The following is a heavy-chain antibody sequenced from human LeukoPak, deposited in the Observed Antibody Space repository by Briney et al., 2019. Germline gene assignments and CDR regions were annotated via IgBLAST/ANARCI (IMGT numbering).Heavy chain of an antibody. D-gene: IGHD6-6*01. CDR1: GGFISSYY. CDR2: IYTSGST. V-gene: IGHV4-4*07. J-gene: IGHJ4*02. CDR3: ARAPYSSSSYRLRKGFDY. Sequence: SETLSLTCNVSGGFISSYYLSWIRQPAGKGLEWIGRIYTSGSTYYNPSLKSRVTMSVDTSKNQFSLQLSSVTAADTAAYYCARAPYSSSSYRLRKGFDYWGQGTLVTVSS.